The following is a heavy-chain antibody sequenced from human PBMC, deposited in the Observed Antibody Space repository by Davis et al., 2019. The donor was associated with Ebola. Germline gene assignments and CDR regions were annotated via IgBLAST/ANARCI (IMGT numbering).Heavy chain of an antibody. J-gene: IGHJ5*02. Sequence: GESLKISCAASGFTVSSNYMSWVRQAPGKGLVWVSRINSDGSSTSYADSVKGRFTISRDNAKNTLYMQMNSLRAEDTAVYYCARDKAIFGVVTINNWFDPWGQGTLVTVSS. CDR2: INSDGSST. CDR3: ARDKAIFGVVTINNWFDP. V-gene: IGHV3-74*01. D-gene: IGHD3-3*01. CDR1: GFTVSSNY.